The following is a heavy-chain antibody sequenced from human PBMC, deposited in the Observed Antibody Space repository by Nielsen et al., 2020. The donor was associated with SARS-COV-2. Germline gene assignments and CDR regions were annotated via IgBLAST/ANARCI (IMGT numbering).Heavy chain of an antibody. CDR2: IYYSGST. Sequence: SETLSLTCTVSGGSISSGDYYWSWIRQHPGKGLEWIGYIYYSGSTYYNPSLKSRVTISVDTSKNQFSLKLSSVTAADTAVYYCAKGEDGDDAFDIWGQGTMVTVSS. CDR3: AKGEDGDDAFDI. CDR1: GGSISSGDYY. V-gene: IGHV4-31*03. J-gene: IGHJ3*02. D-gene: IGHD4-17*01.